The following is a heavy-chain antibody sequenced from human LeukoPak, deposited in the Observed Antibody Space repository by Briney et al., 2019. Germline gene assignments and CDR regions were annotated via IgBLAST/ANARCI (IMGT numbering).Heavy chain of an antibody. Sequence: GGSLRLSCAASGFSFSNYAMMWVRQAPGKGLEWVSALSGSGGNTYYADSVKGRFSISRDNSKNTMSLQMNSLRGEDTAVYYCAKAHESGDYRSPNYYYYMDVWGKGTTVTVSS. CDR3: AKAHESGDYRSPNYYYYMDV. CDR1: GFSFSNYA. D-gene: IGHD4-17*01. CDR2: LSGSGGNT. V-gene: IGHV3-23*01. J-gene: IGHJ6*03.